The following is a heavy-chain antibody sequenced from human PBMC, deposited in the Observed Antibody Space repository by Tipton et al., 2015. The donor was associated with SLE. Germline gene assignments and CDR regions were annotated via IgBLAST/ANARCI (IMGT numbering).Heavy chain of an antibody. Sequence: TLSLTCAVYGGSFSGYYWSWIRQPPGKGLEWVGEIPHSGITNYNPSLKSRVTISIDTSKNQFSLNLSAVTAADTAAYYCARVIKPNMVRGTRGRQGIRAYYYMDVWDKGTTVTVSS. V-gene: IGHV4-34*01. CDR2: IPHSGIT. CDR3: ARVIKPNMVRGTRGRQGIRAYYYMDV. D-gene: IGHD3-10*01. CDR1: GGSFSGYY. J-gene: IGHJ6*03.